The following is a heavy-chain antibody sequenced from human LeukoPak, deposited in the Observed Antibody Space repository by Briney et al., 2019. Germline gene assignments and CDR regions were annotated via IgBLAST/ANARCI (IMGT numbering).Heavy chain of an antibody. J-gene: IGHJ3*02. CDR2: ISAYNGNT. Sequence: GASVKVSCKASGYTFTGYYMHWVRQAPGQGLEWMGWISAYNGNTNYAQKLQGRVTMTTDTSTSTAYMELRSLRSDDTAVYYCARSSQALGDAFDIWGQGTMVTVSS. V-gene: IGHV1-18*04. CDR3: ARSSQALGDAFDI. D-gene: IGHD2-2*01. CDR1: GYTFTGYY.